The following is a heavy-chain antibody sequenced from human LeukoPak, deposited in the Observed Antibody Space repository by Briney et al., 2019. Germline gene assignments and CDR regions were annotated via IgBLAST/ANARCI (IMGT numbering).Heavy chain of an antibody. J-gene: IGHJ4*02. V-gene: IGHV3-23*01. D-gene: IGHD4-17*01. CDR2: ISGSGGGT. CDR1: GFTFSSYG. CDR3: AKDEGSTVTPYYFDY. Sequence: GGSLRLSCTASGFTFSSYGMSWVRQAPGKGLEWVSAISGSGGGTYYADSVKGRFTISRDNSKNTLYLQMNSLRAEDTAVYYCAKDEGSTVTPYYFDYWGQGTLVTVSS.